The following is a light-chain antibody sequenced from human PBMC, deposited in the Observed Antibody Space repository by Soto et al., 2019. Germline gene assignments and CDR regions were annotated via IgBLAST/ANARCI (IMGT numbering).Light chain of an antibody. Sequence: EIVLTQSPGTLSLSPGERATLSCRASQSVSSSYLAWHQQKPGQAPRLLIYGASSRATGIPDRFSGSGSGTDFTLTISRLEPEDFAVYYCQQYGSSLFGGGTKVDIK. V-gene: IGKV3-20*01. CDR3: QQYGSSL. CDR1: QSVSSSY. CDR2: GAS. J-gene: IGKJ4*01.